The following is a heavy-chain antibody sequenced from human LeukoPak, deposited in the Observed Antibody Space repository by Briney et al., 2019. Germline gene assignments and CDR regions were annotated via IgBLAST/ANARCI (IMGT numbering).Heavy chain of an antibody. V-gene: IGHV4-39*07. Sequence: SETLSLTCTVSGGSISSSSYYWGWIRQPPGKGLEWIGSIYYSGSTYYNPSLKSRVTISVDTSKNQFSLKLSSVTAADTAVYYCARVRIVEYYYDSSGYWAFDYWGQGTLVTVSS. CDR3: ARVRIVEYYYDSSGYWAFDY. D-gene: IGHD3-22*01. J-gene: IGHJ4*02. CDR1: GGSISSSSYY. CDR2: IYYSGST.